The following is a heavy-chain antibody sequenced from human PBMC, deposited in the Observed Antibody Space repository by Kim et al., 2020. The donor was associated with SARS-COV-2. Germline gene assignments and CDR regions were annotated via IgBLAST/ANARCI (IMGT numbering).Heavy chain of an antibody. CDR3: ARVIGDYDYYYGMDV. Sequence: PSLKSRVTISVDTSKNQFSLKLSSVTAADTAVYYCARVIGDYDYYYGMDVWGQGTTVTVSS. V-gene: IGHV4-59*01. J-gene: IGHJ6*02. D-gene: IGHD4-17*01.